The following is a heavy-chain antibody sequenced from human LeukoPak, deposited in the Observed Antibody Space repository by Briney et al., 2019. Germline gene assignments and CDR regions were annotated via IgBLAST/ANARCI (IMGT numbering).Heavy chain of an antibody. D-gene: IGHD6-13*01. V-gene: IGHV4-59*08. CDR3: ARHGSGQLVPNWFDP. CDR1: GGSISSYY. CDR2: IYYSGST. J-gene: IGHJ5*02. Sequence: PSETLSLTCTVSGGSISSYYWSWIRKPPGKGLEWIGYIYYSGSTNYNPSLKSRVTISVDTSKNQFSLKLSSVTAADTAVYYCARHGSGQLVPNWFDPWGQGTLVTVSS.